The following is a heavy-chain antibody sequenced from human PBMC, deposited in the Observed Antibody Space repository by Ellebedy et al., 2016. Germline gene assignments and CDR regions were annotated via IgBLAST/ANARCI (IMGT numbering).Heavy chain of an antibody. V-gene: IGHV3-23*01. CDR1: GFTFSNYA. CDR2: VSGSGGST. D-gene: IGHD1-1*01. CDR3: ARETPENGEYYFDY. Sequence: GGSLRLSCAASGFTFSNYAMSWVRQAPGKGLEWLSTVSGSGGSTNNADSVKGRFTISRDNSKNTVSLQMNSLRGEDTAVYYCARETPENGEYYFDYWGQGSLVTVS. J-gene: IGHJ4*02.